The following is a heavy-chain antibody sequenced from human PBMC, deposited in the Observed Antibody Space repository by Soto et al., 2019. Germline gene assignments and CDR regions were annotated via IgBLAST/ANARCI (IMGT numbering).Heavy chain of an antibody. CDR3: TGRDYGDYVGRDY. CDR1: GLTFSGSA. V-gene: IGHV3-73*01. D-gene: IGHD4-17*01. CDR2: IRSKANSYAT. J-gene: IGHJ4*02. Sequence: GGSLRLSCAASGLTFSGSAMHWVRQASWKGLERVGRIRSKANSYATAYAASVKGRFTISRDDSKNTAYLQMNSLKTEDTAVYYCTGRDYGDYVGRDYWGQGTLVTVSS.